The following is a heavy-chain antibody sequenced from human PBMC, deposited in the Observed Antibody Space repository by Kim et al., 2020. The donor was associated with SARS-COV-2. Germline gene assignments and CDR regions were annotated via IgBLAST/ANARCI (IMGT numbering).Heavy chain of an antibody. Sequence: GGSLRLSCAASGFTFSSYAMHWVRQAPGKGLEWVAVISYDGSNKYYADSVKGRFTISRDNSKNTLYLQMNSLRAEDTAVYYCARASDFWSGYYTWGAFDYWGQGTLVTVSS. CDR3: ARASDFWSGYYTWGAFDY. CDR1: GFTFSSYA. CDR2: ISYDGSNK. V-gene: IGHV3-30*04. J-gene: IGHJ4*02. D-gene: IGHD3-3*01.